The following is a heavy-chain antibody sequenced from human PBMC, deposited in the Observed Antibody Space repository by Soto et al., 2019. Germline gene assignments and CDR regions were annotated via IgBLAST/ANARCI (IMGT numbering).Heavy chain of an antibody. CDR2: IYYSGST. CDR1: GGSISSGGYY. V-gene: IGHV4-61*08. J-gene: IGHJ5*02. D-gene: IGHD3-10*01. Sequence: SETLSLTCTVSGGSISSGGYYWSWIRQHPGKGLEWIGYIYYSGSTNYNPSLKSRVTISVDTSKNQFSLKLSSVTAADTAVYYCARVLRFGEFARTANWFDPWGQGTLVTVSS. CDR3: ARVLRFGEFARTANWFDP.